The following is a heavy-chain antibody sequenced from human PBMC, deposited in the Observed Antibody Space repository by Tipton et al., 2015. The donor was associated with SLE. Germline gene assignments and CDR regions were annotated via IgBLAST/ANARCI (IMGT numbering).Heavy chain of an antibody. V-gene: IGHV4-39*01. CDR1: GFTVSSNY. D-gene: IGHD5-18*01. CDR3: ARHEAQLWPFDY. Sequence: LRLSCAASGFTVSSNYMSWVRQPPGKGLEWIGSIYYSGSTYYNPSLKSRVTISVDTSKNQFSLKLSSVTAADTAVYYCARHEAQLWPFDYWGQGTLVTVSS. J-gene: IGHJ4*02. CDR2: IYYSGST.